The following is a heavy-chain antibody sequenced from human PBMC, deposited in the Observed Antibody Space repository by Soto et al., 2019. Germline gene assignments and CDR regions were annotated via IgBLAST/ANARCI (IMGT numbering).Heavy chain of an antibody. D-gene: IGHD6-6*01. CDR1: SDSMNSGGYY. J-gene: IGHJ6*02. CDR2: IYSNGDT. Sequence: TSETLSLTCSVSSDSMNSGGYYWSWIRQHPGKGLEWIGYIYSNGDTYYNPSLKSRVTISVDTSKNQFSLNLTSVTAADTAVYYCARRGGSSSGYCYYAMDVWGQGTTVTVSS. V-gene: IGHV4-31*03. CDR3: ARRGGSSSGYCYYAMDV.